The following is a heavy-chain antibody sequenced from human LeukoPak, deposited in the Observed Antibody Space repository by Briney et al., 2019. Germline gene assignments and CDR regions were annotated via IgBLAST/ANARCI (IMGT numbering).Heavy chain of an antibody. CDR3: ARSRYYDILTGYYSSAFDI. Sequence: ASVKVSCKASGYTFTGYYMHWVRQALGQGLEWMGWINPNSGGANSAQKFQGRVTMTRDTSISTASMELNRLGSDDTAVYYCARSRYYDILTGYYSSAFDIWGQGTMVTVSS. CDR2: INPNSGGA. CDR1: GYTFTGYY. V-gene: IGHV1-2*02. D-gene: IGHD3-9*01. J-gene: IGHJ3*02.